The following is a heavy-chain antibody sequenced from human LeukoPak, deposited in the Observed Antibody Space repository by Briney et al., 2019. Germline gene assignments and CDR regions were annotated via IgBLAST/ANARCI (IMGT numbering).Heavy chain of an antibody. CDR3: ARQEGQGGATAFDS. CDR1: DGSVSGYY. D-gene: IGHD1-26*01. Sequence: ASETLSLTCTVSDGSVSGYYWSWIRQPPGKGLEWIAYIYYTGTTNYNPSLKSRATISVDTSKNQFSLRLTSVTAADTAVYYCARQEGQGGATAFDSWGQGTLVTVSS. CDR2: IYYTGTT. J-gene: IGHJ4*02. V-gene: IGHV4-59*08.